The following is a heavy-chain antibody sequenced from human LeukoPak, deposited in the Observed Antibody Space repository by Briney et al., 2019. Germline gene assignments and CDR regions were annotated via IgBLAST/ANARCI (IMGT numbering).Heavy chain of an antibody. D-gene: IGHD5-18*01. J-gene: IGHJ4*02. Sequence: GGSLRLSCAASGFTFSSHWMSWVRRAPGRGLEWVANINQDGSETYYVDSVRGRVTISRDNAKNSLYLQMNSLRAEDTAAYYCTRLSGYAHDYWGQGALVTVSS. V-gene: IGHV3-7*01. CDR1: GFTFSSHW. CDR2: INQDGSET. CDR3: TRLSGYAHDY.